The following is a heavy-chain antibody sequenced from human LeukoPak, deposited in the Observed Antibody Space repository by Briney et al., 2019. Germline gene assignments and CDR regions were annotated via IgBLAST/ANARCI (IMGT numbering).Heavy chain of an antibody. CDR2: INHSGST. CDR3: ARALSLPSNYFDY. CDR1: GGSFSGYY. J-gene: IGHJ4*02. V-gene: IGHV4-34*01. D-gene: IGHD2-15*01. Sequence: SETLSLTCAVYGGSFSGYYWSWIRQPPGKGLEWIGEINHSGSTNYNPSLKSRVTISVDTSKNQFSLKLSSVTAADTAVYYCARALSLPSNYFDYWGQGTLVTVSS.